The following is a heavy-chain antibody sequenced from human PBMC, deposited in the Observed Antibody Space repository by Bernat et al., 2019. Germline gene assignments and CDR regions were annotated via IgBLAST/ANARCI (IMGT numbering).Heavy chain of an antibody. CDR1: GGSISSGGYS. CDR3: ARAGYSSVLNWFDP. V-gene: IGHV4-30-2*01. Sequence: QVQLQESGPGLVKPSETLSLTCTVSGGSISSGGYSWTWIRQPPGKGLEWIGHIYHSGTPYYNPSLKSRVTISVDKSKNQFSLKLTSVTAADTAVYYCARAGYSSVLNWFDPWGQGTLVTVSS. CDR2: IYHSGTP. J-gene: IGHJ5*02. D-gene: IGHD6-25*01.